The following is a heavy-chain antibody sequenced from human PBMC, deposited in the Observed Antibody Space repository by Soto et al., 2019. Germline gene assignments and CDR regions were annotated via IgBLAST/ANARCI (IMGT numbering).Heavy chain of an antibody. CDR1: GRSFSGYY. D-gene: IGHD2-15*01. V-gene: IGHV4-34*01. J-gene: IGHJ1*01. CDR2: INHSGST. CDR3: ARGPPNIVVVVAATRKEYFQH. Sequence: SETLSLTCAVYGRSFSGYYWSWIRQPPGKGLEWIGEINHSGSTNYNPSLKSRVTISVDTSKNQFSLKLSSVTAADTAVYYCARGPPNIVVVVAATRKEYFQHWGQGTLVTVSS.